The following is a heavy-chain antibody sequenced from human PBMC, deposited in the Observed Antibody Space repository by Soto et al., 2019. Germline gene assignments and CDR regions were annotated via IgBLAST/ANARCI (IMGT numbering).Heavy chain of an antibody. CDR2: IKSKTDGGTT. V-gene: IGHV3-15*01. D-gene: IGHD2-2*01. CDR1: GFTFSNAW. J-gene: IGHJ4*02. CDR3: TTHSGVVVPAAFDY. Sequence: EVQLVESGGGLVQPGGSLRLSCAASGFTFSNAWMSWVRQAPGKGLEWVGRIKSKTDGGTTDYAAPVKGRFTISRDDSKNTLYLQMNSLKTEDTAVYYCTTHSGVVVPAAFDYWGQGTLVTVSS.